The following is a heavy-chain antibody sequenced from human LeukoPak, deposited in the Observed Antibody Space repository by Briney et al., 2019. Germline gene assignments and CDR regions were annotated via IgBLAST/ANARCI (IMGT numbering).Heavy chain of an antibody. J-gene: IGHJ6*02. CDR1: GYTFTSYG. Sequence: GASVKVSCKASGYTFTSYGISWVRQAPGQGLEWMGWISAYNGNTNYAQKLQGRVTMTTDTSTSTAYMELRSLRSDDTAVYYCARGCSSTSCWLRMDVWGQGTTVTVSS. CDR3: ARGCSSTSCWLRMDV. V-gene: IGHV1-18*01. D-gene: IGHD2-2*01. CDR2: ISAYNGNT.